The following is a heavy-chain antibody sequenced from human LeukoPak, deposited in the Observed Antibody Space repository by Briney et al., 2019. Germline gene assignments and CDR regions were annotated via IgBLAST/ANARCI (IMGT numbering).Heavy chain of an antibody. D-gene: IGHD4-17*01. CDR1: GFTVTNNY. Sequence: PGGSLRLSCAASGFTVTNNYMSRVRQAPGKGLEWVSVIYSDGTTYYADSVKGRFTISRDNSKNTLYLQMNTLRAEDTAVYYCARETTAPYRHFDYWGQGALVTVSS. V-gene: IGHV3-66*01. J-gene: IGHJ4*02. CDR3: ARETTAPYRHFDY. CDR2: IYSDGTT.